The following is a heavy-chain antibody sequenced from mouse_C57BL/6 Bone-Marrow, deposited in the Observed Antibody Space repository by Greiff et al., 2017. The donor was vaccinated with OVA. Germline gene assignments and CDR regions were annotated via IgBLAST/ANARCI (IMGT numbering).Heavy chain of an antibody. V-gene: IGHV14-3*01. CDR3: ARGYYYGSSYEYYAMDY. D-gene: IGHD1-1*01. Sequence: VQLKQSVAELVRPGASVKLSCTASGFNIKNTYMHWVKQRPEQGLEWIGRIDPANGNTKYAPKFQGKATITADTSSNTAYLQLSSLTSEDTAIYYCARGYYYGSSYEYYAMDYWGQGTSVTVSS. CDR1: GFNIKNTY. CDR2: IDPANGNT. J-gene: IGHJ4*01.